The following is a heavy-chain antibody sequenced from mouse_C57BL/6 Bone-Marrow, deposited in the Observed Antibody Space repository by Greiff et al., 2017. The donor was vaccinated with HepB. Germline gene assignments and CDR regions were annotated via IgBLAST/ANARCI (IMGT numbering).Heavy chain of an antibody. CDR3: ASRYYSNYLYN. V-gene: IGHV5-6*02. CDR2: ISSGGSYT. J-gene: IGHJ2*01. D-gene: IGHD2-5*01. Sequence: EVKLVESGGDLVKPGGSLKLSCAASGFTFSSYGMSWVRQTPDKRLEWVATISSGGSYTYYPDSVKGRFTISRYNAKNTLYLQMSSLESEDTAMYYCASRYYSNYLYNWGQGATLTVSS. CDR1: GFTFSSYG.